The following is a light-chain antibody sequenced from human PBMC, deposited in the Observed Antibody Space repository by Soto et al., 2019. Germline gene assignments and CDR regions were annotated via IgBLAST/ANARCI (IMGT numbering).Light chain of an antibody. CDR3: QQYNNWPSAWT. CDR1: QSVSSN. J-gene: IGKJ1*01. Sequence: EIVMTQSPATLSVSPGERATLSCRASQSVSSNLAWYQQKPGQAPRLLIYGASTMATGIPARFSGSGSGTEFNLTFSSLQSEDFAVSYCQQYNNWPSAWTFGQGTKVEIK. V-gene: IGKV3-15*01. CDR2: GAS.